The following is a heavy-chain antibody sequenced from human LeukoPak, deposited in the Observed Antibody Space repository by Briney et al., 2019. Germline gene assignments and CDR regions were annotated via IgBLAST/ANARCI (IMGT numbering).Heavy chain of an antibody. CDR3: AGRTSDFSSDY. J-gene: IGHJ4*02. V-gene: IGHV4-4*02. D-gene: IGHD3-3*01. Sequence: SGTLSLTCAVSGGSISSSNWWSWVRQPPGKGLEWIGEIYHSGTTNYNPSLKSRVTISLDKSKNQFSLKLSSVTAADTAVYYCAGRTSDFSSDYWGQGTPVTVSS. CDR2: IYHSGTT. CDR1: GGSISSSNW.